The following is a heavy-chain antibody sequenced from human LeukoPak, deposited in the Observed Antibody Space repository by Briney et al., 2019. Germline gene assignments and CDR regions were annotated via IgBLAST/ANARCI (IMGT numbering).Heavy chain of an antibody. J-gene: IGHJ4*02. CDR3: AKTGSSVAARPPDY. CDR1: GASFSSGPYS. V-gene: IGHV4-39*07. CDR2: VYYSGST. Sequence: SETLTLTCTVSGASFSSGPYSWGWIRQPPGKGLEWIGSVYYSGSTYYNPSLKSRVTMSLDASRNQFSLNLASVTAADTAVYYCAKTGSSVAARPPDYWGQGTLVTVSS. D-gene: IGHD6-6*01.